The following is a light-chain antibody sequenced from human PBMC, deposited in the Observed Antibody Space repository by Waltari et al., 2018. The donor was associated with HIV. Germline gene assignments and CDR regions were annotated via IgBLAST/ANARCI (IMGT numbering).Light chain of an antibody. J-gene: IGLJ3*02. V-gene: IGLV1-40*01. Sequence: QSVLTQPPSVSGAPGQRVTTSCTGSSSNIGAGHAVACYQHIPGTAPKLLIYGNSNRPSGVPDRFSGSKSGTSASLAITGLQPDDETDYYCQSYDSSLSNWVFGGGTKLTVL. CDR2: GNS. CDR1: SSNIGAGHA. CDR3: QSYDSSLSNWV.